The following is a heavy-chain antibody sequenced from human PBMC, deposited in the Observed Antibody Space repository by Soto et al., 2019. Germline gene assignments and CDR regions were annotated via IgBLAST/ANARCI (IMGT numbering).Heavy chain of an antibody. CDR3: ARDSPAYCGGDCYPRYYFDY. V-gene: IGHV3-30-3*01. D-gene: IGHD2-21*02. J-gene: IGHJ4*02. Sequence: GGSLRLSCAASGFTFSSYAMHWVRQAPGKGLEWVAVISYDGSNKYYADSVKGRFTISRDNSKNTLYLQMNSLRAEDTAVYYCARDSPAYCGGDCYPRYYFDYWGQGTLVTVSS. CDR2: ISYDGSNK. CDR1: GFTFSSYA.